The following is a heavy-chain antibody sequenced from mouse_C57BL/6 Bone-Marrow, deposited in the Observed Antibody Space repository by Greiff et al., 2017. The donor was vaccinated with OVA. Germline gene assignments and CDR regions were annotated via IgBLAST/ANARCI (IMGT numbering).Heavy chain of an antibody. Sequence: VQLQQPGAELVMPGASVKLSCKASGYTFTSYWMHWVKQRPGQGLEWIGEIDPSDSYTNYNQKFKGKSTLTVDNSSSTAYMQLSSLTSEDSAVYYCAREGRLLPAWFAYWGQGTLVTVSA. D-gene: IGHD2-3*01. CDR2: IDPSDSYT. CDR1: GYTFTSYW. CDR3: AREGRLLPAWFAY. J-gene: IGHJ3*01. V-gene: IGHV1-69*01.